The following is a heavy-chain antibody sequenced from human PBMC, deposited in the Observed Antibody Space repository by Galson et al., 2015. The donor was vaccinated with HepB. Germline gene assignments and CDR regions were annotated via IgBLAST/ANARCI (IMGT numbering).Heavy chain of an antibody. CDR1: GFTFSSYG. CDR3: AKDPGDYVDEYYFDY. D-gene: IGHD4-17*01. V-gene: IGHV3-30*02. Sequence: SLRLSCAASGFTFSSYGMHWVRQAPGKGLEWVVFIRYDGSNKYYADSVKGRFTISRDNSKNTLYLQMNSLRAEDTAVYYCAKDPGDYVDEYYFDYWGQGTLVTVSS. CDR2: IRYDGSNK. J-gene: IGHJ4*02.